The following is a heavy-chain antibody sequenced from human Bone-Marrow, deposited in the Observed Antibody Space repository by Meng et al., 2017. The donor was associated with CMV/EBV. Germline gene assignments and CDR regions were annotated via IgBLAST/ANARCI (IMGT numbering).Heavy chain of an antibody. CDR3: ARDTAMVRSLDY. J-gene: IGHJ4*02. CDR1: GFSFSDYA. CDR2: ISSSGSTI. V-gene: IGHV3-11*01. Sequence: GESLKISCAASGFSFSDYAMHWVRQAPGKGLEWVSYISSSGSTIYYADSVKGRFTISRDNAKNSLYLQMNSLRAEDTAVYYCARDTAMVRSLDYWGQGTLVTVSS. D-gene: IGHD5-18*01.